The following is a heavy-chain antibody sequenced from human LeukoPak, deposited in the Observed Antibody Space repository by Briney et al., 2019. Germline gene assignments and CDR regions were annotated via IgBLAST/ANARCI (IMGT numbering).Heavy chain of an antibody. CDR2: ITGGGDYT. J-gene: IGHJ3*01. Sequence: PGGSLRLSCAASGFTFSTSAMSWVRQAPGKGLEWVSAITGGGDYTYYADSVKGRFTISRDNPKNAVYLQMISLRADDTAVYYXXXXXRGXEAFDVWGQGTMVTVSS. V-gene: IGHV3-23*01. CDR3: XXXXRGXEAFDV. CDR1: GFTFSTSA.